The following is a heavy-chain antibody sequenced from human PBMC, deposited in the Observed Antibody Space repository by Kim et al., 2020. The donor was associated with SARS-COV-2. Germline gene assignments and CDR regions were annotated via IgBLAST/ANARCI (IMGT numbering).Heavy chain of an antibody. J-gene: IGHJ4*02. D-gene: IGHD4-17*01. V-gene: IGHV5-51*01. CDR2: IYPGDSDT. Sequence: GESLKISCKTSGYSFNSNWIAWVRQKSGKGLEWLGTIYPGDSDTRYNPSFQGHVTISADKSIGAAYLQWSSLQASDTAVYYCARRGDYTWYPFDYWGQGTLLTVSS. CDR1: GYSFNSNW. CDR3: ARRGDYTWYPFDY.